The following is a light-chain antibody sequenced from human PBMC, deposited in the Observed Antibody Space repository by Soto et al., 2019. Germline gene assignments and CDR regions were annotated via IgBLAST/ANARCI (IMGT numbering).Light chain of an antibody. CDR3: GSYAGSNIFL. CDR2: EVT. V-gene: IGLV2-8*01. J-gene: IGLJ3*02. CDR1: SSDVGGYNY. Sequence: QSALTQPPSASGSPGQSVTISCTGTSSDVGGYNYVSWYQQHPDKAPKLMIYEVTKRPSGVPDRFSGSKSGNTASLTVSGLHAEDEAYYYCGSYAGSNIFLFGGGTKLTVL.